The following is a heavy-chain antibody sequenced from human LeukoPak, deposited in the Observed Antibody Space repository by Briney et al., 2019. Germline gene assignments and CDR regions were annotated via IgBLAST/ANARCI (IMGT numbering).Heavy chain of an antibody. J-gene: IGHJ6*03. CDR3: ARNGFRTYCGTGCYSDYMDV. D-gene: IGHD2-21*02. V-gene: IGHV4-4*07. CDR2: IYDTGST. Sequence: SETLSLTCTVSGASVSRESWTWIRQPAGKGLEWIGYIYDTGSTTYNPSLKSRLTMSVDTSKNQFSLKLTSVTAADTAVYYCARNGFRTYCGTGCYSDYMDVWGKGATVAVSS. CDR1: GASVSRES.